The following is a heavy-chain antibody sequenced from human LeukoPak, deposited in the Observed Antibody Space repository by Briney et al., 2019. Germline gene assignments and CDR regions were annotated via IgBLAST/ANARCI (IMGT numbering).Heavy chain of an antibody. D-gene: IGHD2-2*01. CDR3: AKFRGYCSSTSCYAIDY. J-gene: IGHJ4*02. Sequence: GGSLRLSCAASGFTFSSYAVSWVRQAPGKGLEWVSAISGSGGSTYYADSVKGRFTISRDNSKNTLYLQMNSLRAEDTAVYYCAKFRGYCSSTSCYAIDYWGQGTLVTVSS. CDR2: ISGSGGST. V-gene: IGHV3-23*01. CDR1: GFTFSSYA.